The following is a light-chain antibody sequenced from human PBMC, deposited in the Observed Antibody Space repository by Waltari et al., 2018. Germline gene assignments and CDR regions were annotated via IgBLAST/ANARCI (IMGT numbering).Light chain of an antibody. Sequence: ETVLTQSPATLSVSPGERVTLSCRASQTVSTNLVWYQQKPGQAPRLLIYGVSTRATGIPGRFSGSGSGTEFTLTINTLQSEDFAVYYCHQYNNWWTFGQGTKVEIK. CDR1: QTVSTN. V-gene: IGKV3D-15*01. CDR2: GVS. J-gene: IGKJ1*01. CDR3: HQYNNWWT.